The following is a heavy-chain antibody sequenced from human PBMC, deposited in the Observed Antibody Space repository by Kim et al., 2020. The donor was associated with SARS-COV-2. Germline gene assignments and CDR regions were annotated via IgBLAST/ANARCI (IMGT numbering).Heavy chain of an antibody. J-gene: IGHJ3*02. V-gene: IGHV1-18*04. Sequence: ASVKVSCKASGYTFTSYGISWVRQAPGQGLEWMGWISAYNGNTNYAQKLQGRVTMTTDTSTSTAYMELRRLRSDDTAVYYCARDRVTMIVVVTTFDAFDIWGQGTMVTVSS. CDR3: ARDRVTMIVVVTTFDAFDI. D-gene: IGHD3-22*01. CDR2: ISAYNGNT. CDR1: GYTFTSYG.